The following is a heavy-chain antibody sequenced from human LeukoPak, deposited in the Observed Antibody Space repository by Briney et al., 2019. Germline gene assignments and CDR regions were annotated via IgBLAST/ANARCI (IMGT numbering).Heavy chain of an antibody. D-gene: IGHD3-22*01. CDR1: GFTFSSYA. J-gene: IGHJ4*02. CDR3: AKSSYYDASGYYREYYFDY. CDR2: ISYDGSNK. V-gene: IGHV3-30*04. Sequence: GGSLRLSCAASGFTFSSYAMHWVRQAPGKGLEWVAVISYDGSNKYYADSVKGRFTISRDKTKNTLYLQMNSLRAEDTAVYYCAKSSYYDASGYYREYYFDYWGQGTLVTVSS.